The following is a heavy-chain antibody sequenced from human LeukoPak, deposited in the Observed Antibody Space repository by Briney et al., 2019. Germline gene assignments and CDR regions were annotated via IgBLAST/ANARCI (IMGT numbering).Heavy chain of an antibody. Sequence: GGSLRLSCAASGFTFSSYAMSWVRQAPAKGLEWVSAISGSGGSTYYADSVKGRFTISRDNSKNTLYLQMNSLRAEDTALYYCEKTPQYSSGWYYFDYWGQGTLVTVSS. CDR3: EKTPQYSSGWYYFDY. J-gene: IGHJ4*02. D-gene: IGHD6-19*01. CDR1: GFTFSSYA. V-gene: IGHV3-23*01. CDR2: ISGSGGST.